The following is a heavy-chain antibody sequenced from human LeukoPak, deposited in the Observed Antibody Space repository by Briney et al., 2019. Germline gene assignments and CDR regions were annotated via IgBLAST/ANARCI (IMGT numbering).Heavy chain of an antibody. CDR3: ARAKGLFDH. J-gene: IGHJ4*02. CDR2: INPSGGST. Sequence: ASVKVSCKASGHTFAIYYIHWVRQAPGQGLEWMGIINPSGGSTSYTQKFQGRLTMTRDTSTSTVYMELSSLRSGDTAVYYCARAKGLFDHWGQGTLVTVSS. V-gene: IGHV1-46*01. CDR1: GHTFAIYY.